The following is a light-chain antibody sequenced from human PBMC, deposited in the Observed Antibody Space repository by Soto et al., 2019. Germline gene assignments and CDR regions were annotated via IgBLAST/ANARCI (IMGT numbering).Light chain of an antibody. CDR2: GAS. CDR1: QSVSGN. V-gene: IGKV3-15*01. CDR3: QQYNNWPPT. Sequence: EIVMTQSPATLSVSPGERATLSCRASQSVSGNLAWYQQKPGQAPMILIYGASTRATGIPARFSGSGSGTDFTLTISSLKSEDFAVYYCQQYNNWPPTFGQGTRLEI. J-gene: IGKJ5*01.